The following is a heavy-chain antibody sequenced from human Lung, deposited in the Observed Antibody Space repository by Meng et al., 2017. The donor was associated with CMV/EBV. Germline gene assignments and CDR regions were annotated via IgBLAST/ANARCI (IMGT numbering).Heavy chain of an antibody. CDR3: AHSRMGVSGVAV. CDR1: VFSISPSGVG. V-gene: IGHV2-5*01. D-gene: IGHD2-15*01. Sequence: TFSVFSISPSGVGVAWILPPPGKALEWLSLIYWNGNTRYSPSLNSRLTVTHAPSTNPAFLTMTHMSPVYTAPSSCAHSRMGVSGVAVWGQGTLVTVSS. CDR2: IYWNGNT. J-gene: IGHJ4*02.